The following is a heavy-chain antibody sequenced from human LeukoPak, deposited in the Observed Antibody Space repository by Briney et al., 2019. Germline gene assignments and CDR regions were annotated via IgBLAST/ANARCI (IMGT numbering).Heavy chain of an antibody. Sequence: PGGSLRLSCAASGFTFSSYWMSWVRQAPGKGLEWVANIKQDGSEKYYVDSVKGRFTISRDNAKNSLYLQMNSLRAEDTAVYYCARVWIYYDSGNSNCVFDYWGQGTLVTVSS. J-gene: IGHJ4*02. CDR1: GFTFSSYW. CDR3: ARVWIYYDSGNSNCVFDY. CDR2: IKQDGSEK. V-gene: IGHV3-7*01. D-gene: IGHD3-10*01.